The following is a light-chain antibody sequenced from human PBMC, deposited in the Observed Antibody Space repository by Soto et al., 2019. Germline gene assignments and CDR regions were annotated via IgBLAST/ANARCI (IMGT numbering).Light chain of an antibody. Sequence: SYELTQPPSVSVAPGQTARITCGGNNIGNKRVHWYQQKPGQAPVLVVYDDSDRPSGIPERFSGSNSGNTATLSISRVEAGDEADYYCQVWDDSLNGYVFGSGTKVTVL. J-gene: IGLJ1*01. CDR1: NIGNKR. CDR2: DDS. V-gene: IGLV3-21*02. CDR3: QVWDDSLNGYV.